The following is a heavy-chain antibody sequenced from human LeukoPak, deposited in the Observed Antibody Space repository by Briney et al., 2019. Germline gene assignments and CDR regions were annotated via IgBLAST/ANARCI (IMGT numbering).Heavy chain of an antibody. Sequence: GGSLRLSCAASGFTFSSFSMNWVRQAPGKGLECVSSISSSGSYIYYPDSVKGRFTVSRDNAKNSLYLQMNSLRGEDTAVYYCARDLSRTVTSFDYWGQGALVTVSS. CDR1: GFTFSSFS. CDR3: ARDLSRTVTSFDY. V-gene: IGHV3-21*01. CDR2: ISSSGSYI. J-gene: IGHJ4*02. D-gene: IGHD4-17*01.